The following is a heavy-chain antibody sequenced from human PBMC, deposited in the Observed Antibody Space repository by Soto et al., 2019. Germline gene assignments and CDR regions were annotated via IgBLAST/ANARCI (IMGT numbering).Heavy chain of an antibody. Sequence: EVQLVESGGGVVRPGGSLRLSCAASGFTFDDYGMSWVRQAPGKGLEWGPGINWNGGSTGYADSVKGRFTISRDNAKNSLSLQMNSLRAEDTALYHCARVATIFGVVTYYYYYYMDVWGKGTTVTVS. J-gene: IGHJ6*03. D-gene: IGHD3-3*01. CDR2: INWNGGST. CDR3: ARVATIFGVVTYYYYYYMDV. CDR1: GFTFDDYG. V-gene: IGHV3-20*01.